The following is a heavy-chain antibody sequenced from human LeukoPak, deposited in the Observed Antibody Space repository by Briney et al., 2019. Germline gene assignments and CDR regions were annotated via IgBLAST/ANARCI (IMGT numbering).Heavy chain of an antibody. J-gene: IGHJ4*02. CDR2: IKQDGSEK. V-gene: IGHV3-7*01. Sequence: GGSLRLSCAASGFTFSSYWMSWVRQAPGKGLEWVANIKQDGSEKYYVDSVKGRFTISRDNAKNSLYLQMNSLRAEDTAVYYCARDQVSVAGTGIDYWGQGTLTTVSS. CDR3: ARDQVSVAGTGIDY. CDR1: GFTFSSYW. D-gene: IGHD6-19*01.